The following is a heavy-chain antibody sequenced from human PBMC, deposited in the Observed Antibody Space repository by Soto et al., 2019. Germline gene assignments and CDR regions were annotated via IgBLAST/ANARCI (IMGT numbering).Heavy chain of an antibody. J-gene: IGHJ5*02. D-gene: IGHD1-1*01. V-gene: IGHV4-4*07. CDR3: VRDGTKTLRDWFDP. CDR2: IYATGTT. CDR1: GASISGFY. Sequence: SETLSLTCTVSGASISGFYWSGIRKSAGKGLEGIGRIYATGTTDYNPSLKSRVMMSVDTSKKQFSLKLRSVTAADTAVYYCVRDGTKTLRDWFDPWGQGISVTVSS.